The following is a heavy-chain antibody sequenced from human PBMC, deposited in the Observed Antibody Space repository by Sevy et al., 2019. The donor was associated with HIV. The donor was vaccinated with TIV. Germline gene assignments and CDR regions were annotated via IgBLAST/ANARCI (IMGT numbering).Heavy chain of an antibody. CDR2: TYYRSKWYN. CDR1: GDSVSSNSAA. J-gene: IGHJ4*02. CDR3: ARDAPHYDFWSGALDY. Sequence: SQTLSLTCAISGDSVSSNSAAWNWIRQSPSRGLEWLGRTYYRSKWYNDYAVSVKSRITINPDTSKNQFSLQLNSVTPEDTTVYYCARDAPHYDFWSGALDYWGQGTLVTVSS. D-gene: IGHD3-3*01. V-gene: IGHV6-1*01.